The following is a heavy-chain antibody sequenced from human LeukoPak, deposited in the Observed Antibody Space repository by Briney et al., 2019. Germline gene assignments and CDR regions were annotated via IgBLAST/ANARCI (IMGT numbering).Heavy chain of an antibody. V-gene: IGHV4-59*08. CDR2: IYYSGST. J-gene: IGHJ6*03. D-gene: IGHD6-13*01. Sequence: SETLSLTCTVSGGSISSYYWSWIRQHPGKGLEWNGYIYYSGSTNYNPSLKSRVTISVDTSKNQFSLKLSSVTAADTAVYYCWGLPGSWDYYYYMDVWGKGTTVTVSS. CDR3: WGLPGSWDYYYYMDV. CDR1: GGSISSYY.